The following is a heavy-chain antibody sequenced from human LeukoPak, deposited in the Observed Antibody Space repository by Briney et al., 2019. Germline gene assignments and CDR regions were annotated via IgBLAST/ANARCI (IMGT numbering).Heavy chain of an antibody. V-gene: IGHV3-30*02. D-gene: IGHD3-22*01. Sequence: GRTLRLSCAASGFTFTSYGMPWVGQAPGQGLGCVTFVRYHGSSKYYADSVKGRITISRDNSKNTLYPQSNRLRAEDTAVYYCTKDSRRRKTYYYDGSAFYFFDYWGQGTLVTVSS. CDR1: GFTFTSYG. CDR3: TKDSRRRKTYYYDGSAFYFFDY. CDR2: VRYHGSSK. J-gene: IGHJ4*02.